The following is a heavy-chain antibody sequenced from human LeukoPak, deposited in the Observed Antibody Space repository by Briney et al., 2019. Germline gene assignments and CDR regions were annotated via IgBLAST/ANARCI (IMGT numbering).Heavy chain of an antibody. J-gene: IGHJ4*02. CDR3: ARALRGAWELLLFDY. CDR2: ISFSSSTI. Sequence: GGSLRLSCAAAGLTFSTNSMNWVRQDPGKGLEWVSYISFSSSTIYYADSVKGRFTISRDNAKNSLYLQMNSLRAEDTAVYYCARALRGAWELLLFDYWGQGTLVTVSS. CDR1: GLTFSTNS. V-gene: IGHV3-48*01. D-gene: IGHD1-26*01.